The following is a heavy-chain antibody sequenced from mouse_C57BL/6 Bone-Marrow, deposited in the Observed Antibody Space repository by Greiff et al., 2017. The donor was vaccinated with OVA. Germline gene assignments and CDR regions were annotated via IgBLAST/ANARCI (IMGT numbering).Heavy chain of an antibody. CDR1: GFTFSSYG. V-gene: IGHV5-6*01. D-gene: IGHD2-5*01. CDR3: ARPYYSNYVGY. CDR2: ISSGGSYT. Sequence: EVHLVESGGDLVKPGGSLKLSCAASGFTFSSYGMSWVRQTPDKRLEWVATISSGGSYTYYPDSVKGRFTISRDNAKNTLYLQMSSLKSEDTAMYYCARPYYSNYVGYWGQGTTLTVSS. J-gene: IGHJ2*01.